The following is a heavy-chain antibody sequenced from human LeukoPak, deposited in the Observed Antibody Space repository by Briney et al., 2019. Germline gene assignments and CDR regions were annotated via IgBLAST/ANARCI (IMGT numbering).Heavy chain of an antibody. CDR1: GYSISSGYY. V-gene: IGHV4-38-2*01. J-gene: IGHJ3*02. CDR3: ALPYCSGGSCYSVGAFDI. CDR2: IYHSGST. Sequence: SETLSLTCAVSGYSISSGYYWGWIRQPPGKGLEWIGSIYHSGSTYYNPSLKSRVTISVDTSKNQFSLKLSSVTAADTAVYYCALPYCSGGSCYSVGAFDIWGQGTMVTVFS. D-gene: IGHD2-15*01.